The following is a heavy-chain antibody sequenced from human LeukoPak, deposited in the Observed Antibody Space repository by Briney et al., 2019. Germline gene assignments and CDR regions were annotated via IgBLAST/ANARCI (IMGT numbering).Heavy chain of an antibody. CDR3: ARVSRIAVAGYYFDY. V-gene: IGHV1-46*01. Sequence: ASVKVSCKASGYTFTSYYMHRVRQAPGQGLEWMGIINPSGGSTSYAQKFQGRVTMTRDTSTSTVYMELSSLRSEDTAVYYCARVSRIAVAGYYFDYWGQGTLVTVSS. D-gene: IGHD6-19*01. CDR1: GYTFTSYY. J-gene: IGHJ4*02. CDR2: INPSGGST.